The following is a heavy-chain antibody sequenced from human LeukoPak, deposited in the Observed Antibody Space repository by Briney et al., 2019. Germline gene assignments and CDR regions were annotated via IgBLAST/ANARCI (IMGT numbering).Heavy chain of an antibody. CDR2: IKEDGSEK. V-gene: IGHV3-7*01. CDR1: GFIVSRYW. D-gene: IGHD2-15*01. CDR3: ARDLGVCSGGTCYSVYDY. J-gene: IGHJ4*02. Sequence: GGSLRLSCAASGFIVSRYWMSWVRQAPGKGLEWVADIKEDGSEKHCVDSVKGRFTISRDNAENSLYLQMNSLRAENTAIYYCARDLGVCSGGTCYSVYDYWGQGTLVTVSS.